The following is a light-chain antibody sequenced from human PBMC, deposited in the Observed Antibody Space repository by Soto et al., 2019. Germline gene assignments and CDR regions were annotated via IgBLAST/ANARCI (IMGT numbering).Light chain of an antibody. J-gene: IGKJ2*01. Sequence: DIVMTQSPDSLAVSLGERATINCKSSQSVFHTSYNRNYLAWYLQKPGQPPKVLMYWASTRESGVPDRFSGSGSGTDFTLTISSLEPEDCAIYFCQQTYTTPLYTFGQGTHLEI. CDR3: QQTYTTPLYT. CDR1: QSVFHTSYNRNY. V-gene: IGKV4-1*01. CDR2: WAS.